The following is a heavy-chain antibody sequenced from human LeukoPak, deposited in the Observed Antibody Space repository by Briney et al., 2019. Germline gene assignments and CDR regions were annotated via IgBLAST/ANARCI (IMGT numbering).Heavy chain of an antibody. CDR1: GFTFSNYW. D-gene: IGHD3-22*01. V-gene: IGHV3-7*01. CDR3: AKEGNYYDSSDYTHSLDI. Sequence: PGGSLRLSCAASGFTFSNYWMTWVRQAPGKGLEWVANIKQDGSEKYYADSVKGRFTISRDNSKNTLYLQMNSLRAEDTAVYYCAKEGNYYDSSDYTHSLDIWGQGTMVTVSS. CDR2: IKQDGSEK. J-gene: IGHJ3*02.